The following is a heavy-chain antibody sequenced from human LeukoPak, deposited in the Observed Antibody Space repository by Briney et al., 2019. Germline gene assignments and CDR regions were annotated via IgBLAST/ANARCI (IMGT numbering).Heavy chain of an antibody. D-gene: IGHD3-22*01. CDR3: ARDSSGYQ. V-gene: IGHV3-7*01. CDR2: IKEDGSEK. J-gene: IGHJ4*02. Sequence: GGSLRLSCAASGFTFSTYWMSWVSQAPGKGLEWVANIKEDGSEKYYGDSVKGRFTISRDNAKNSLYLQMNSLRAEDTAVYYCARDSSGYQWGQGTLVTVSS. CDR1: GFTFSTYW.